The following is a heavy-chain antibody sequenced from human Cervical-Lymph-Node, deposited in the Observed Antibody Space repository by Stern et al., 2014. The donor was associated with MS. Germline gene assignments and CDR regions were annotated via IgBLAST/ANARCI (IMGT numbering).Heavy chain of an antibody. CDR1: GFIFSEHY. D-gene: IGHD4-17*01. J-gene: IGHJ4*02. Sequence: EVQLVESGGGLVQPGGSLRLSCTVSGFIFSEHYIDWVRQAPGKGLEWVGRSRNKARRFTTDYAASVKGRFTLSRDATKNSLYLQMNSLKTEDTAVYYCARTTVKMGDFNHWGQGILFSVSS. CDR2: SRNKARRFTT. V-gene: IGHV3-72*01. CDR3: ARTTVKMGDFNH.